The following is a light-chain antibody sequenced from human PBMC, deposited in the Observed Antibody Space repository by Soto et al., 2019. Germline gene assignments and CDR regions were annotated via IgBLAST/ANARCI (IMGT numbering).Light chain of an antibody. CDR3: QQLNDYPIT. CDR2: AAC. J-gene: IGKJ5*01. CDR1: QGIRSY. Sequence: IQLTQSPSSLSASVGDRVTITCRASQGIRSYLAWYQQEPGKAPKLLIYAACILASGAPSRFSGSGSGTDFTLTITSLQPEDFATYYFQQLNDYPITVGQETRLEI. V-gene: IGKV1-9*01.